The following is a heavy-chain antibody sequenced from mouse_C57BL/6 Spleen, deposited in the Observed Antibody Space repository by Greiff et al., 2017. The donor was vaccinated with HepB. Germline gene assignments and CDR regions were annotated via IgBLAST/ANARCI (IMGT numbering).Heavy chain of an antibody. CDR2: ISSGSSTI. D-gene: IGHD2-1*01. Sequence: EVQLVESGGGLVKPGGSLKLSCAASGFTFSDYGMHWVRQAPEKGLEWVAYISSGSSTIDYADTVKGRFTISRDNAKNTLCLQMTSLRSEDTAMYYCARNYGNYAVYFDYWGQGTTLTVSS. CDR1: GFTFSDYG. V-gene: IGHV5-17*01. CDR3: ARNYGNYAVYFDY. J-gene: IGHJ2*01.